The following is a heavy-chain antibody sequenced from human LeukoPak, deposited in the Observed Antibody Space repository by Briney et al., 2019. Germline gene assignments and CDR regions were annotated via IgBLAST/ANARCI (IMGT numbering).Heavy chain of an antibody. V-gene: IGHV3-21*01. CDR2: ITSSNNYI. J-gene: IGHJ6*03. CDR3: ARGEFGDYYHFYMDV. D-gene: IGHD2/OR15-2a*01. CDR1: GFTFSSYS. Sequence: PGGSLRLSCAASGFTFSSYSMNWVRQAPGKGLEWVSSITSSNNYIYYGDSVKGRFTISRDDAKNSLFLQMNSLRAEDTATYYCARGEFGDYYHFYMDVWGKGTTVTVSS.